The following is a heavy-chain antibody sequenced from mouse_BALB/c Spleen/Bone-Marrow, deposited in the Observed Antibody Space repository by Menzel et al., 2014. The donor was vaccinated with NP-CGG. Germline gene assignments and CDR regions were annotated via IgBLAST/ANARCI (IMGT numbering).Heavy chain of an antibody. CDR2: IRNKAYGYTT. V-gene: IGHV7-3*02. J-gene: IGHJ4*01. CDR3: ARFPMDY. Sequence: EVKVVESGGGLVQPGGSLRLSCTTSGFTFTDYYMSWVRQPPGKALEWLAFIRNKAYGYTTEYSASVRGRFTISRDNSQSILYLQMNTLRAEDSATYFCARFPMDYWGQGTSFTVSS. CDR1: GFTFTDYY.